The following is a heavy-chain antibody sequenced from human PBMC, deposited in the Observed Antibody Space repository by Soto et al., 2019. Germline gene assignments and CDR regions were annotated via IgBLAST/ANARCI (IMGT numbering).Heavy chain of an antibody. J-gene: IGHJ3*01. CDR2: ISGSGGST. CDR1: GFTFSSYA. V-gene: IGHV3-23*01. D-gene: IGHD2-21*01. CDR3: AKDLENCGGECPSAFDF. Sequence: PGGSLRLSCAASGFTFSSYAMSWVRQAPGKGLEWVSAISGSGGSTYYADSVKGRFTISRDNSKNTLYLQMNSLRAEDTAVYYCAKDLENCGGECPSAFDFSGRGTIVTVSS.